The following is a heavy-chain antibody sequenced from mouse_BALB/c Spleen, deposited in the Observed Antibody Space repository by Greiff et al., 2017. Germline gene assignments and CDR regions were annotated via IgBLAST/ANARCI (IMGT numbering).Heavy chain of an antibody. CDR3: ASPLYDSLDY. V-gene: IGHV2-6-7*01. CDR1: GFSLTGYG. J-gene: IGHJ2*01. Sequence: QVQLQQSGPGLVAPSQSLSITCTVSGFSLTGYGVNWVRQPPGKGLEWLGMIWGDGSTDYNSALKSRLSISKDNSKSQVFLKMNSLQANDTAIYYCASPLYDSLDYWGQGTTLTVSS. D-gene: IGHD2-3*01. CDR2: IWGDGST.